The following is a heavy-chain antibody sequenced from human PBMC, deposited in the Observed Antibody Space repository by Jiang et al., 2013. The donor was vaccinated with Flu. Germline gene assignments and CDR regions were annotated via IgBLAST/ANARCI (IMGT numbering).Heavy chain of an antibody. CDR3: ARACCHSGTSNWFDL. J-gene: IGHJ5*02. CDR1: GYSISSGYY. V-gene: IGHV4-38-2*02. D-gene: IGHD3-10*01. CDR2: IYHSGST. Sequence: GLVKPSETLSLTCTVSGYSISSGYYWGWIRQPPGKGLEWIGSIYHSGSTYYNPSLKSRVTISVDTSKNQFSLKLSSVTAADTAVYFCARACCHSGTSNWFDLWGQRTLVTVSS.